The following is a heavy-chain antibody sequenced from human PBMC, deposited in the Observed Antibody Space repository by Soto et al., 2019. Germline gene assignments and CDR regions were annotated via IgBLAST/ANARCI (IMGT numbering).Heavy chain of an antibody. Sequence: GGSLRLSCAASGFTFSSYDMHWVRQATGKGLEWVSAIGTAGDPYYPGSVKGRFTISRENAKNSLYLQMNSLRAGDTAVYYCARYRSGFDAFDIWGQGTMVTVSS. J-gene: IGHJ3*02. V-gene: IGHV3-13*05. D-gene: IGHD6-19*01. CDR3: ARYRSGFDAFDI. CDR1: GFTFSSYD. CDR2: IGTAGDP.